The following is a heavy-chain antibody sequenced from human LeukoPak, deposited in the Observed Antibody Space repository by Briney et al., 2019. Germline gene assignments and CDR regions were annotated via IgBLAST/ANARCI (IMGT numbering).Heavy chain of an antibody. J-gene: IGHJ4*02. V-gene: IGHV4-59*08. CDR2: IYYSGST. D-gene: IGHD3-22*01. Sequence: PSETLSLTCTVSGGSISSYCWSWIRQPPGKGLEWIGYIYYSGSTNYNPSLKSRVTISVDTSKNQFSLKLSSVTAADTAVYYCARQRFTYYYDSSGYTNFDYWGQGTLVTVSS. CDR1: GGSISSYC. CDR3: ARQRFTYYYDSSGYTNFDY.